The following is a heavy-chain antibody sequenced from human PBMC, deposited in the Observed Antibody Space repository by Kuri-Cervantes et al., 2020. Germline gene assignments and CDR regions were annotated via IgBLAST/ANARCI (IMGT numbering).Heavy chain of an antibody. CDR1: GFTFSSYS. D-gene: IGHD6-19*01. J-gene: IGHJ4*02. CDR2: ISSSSSTI. V-gene: IGHV3-48*02. Sequence: GESLKISCAASGFTFSSYSMNWVRQAPGKGLEWVSYISSSSSTIYYADSVKGRFTISRDNAKNSLYLQMNSLRDEDTAVYYCARDTHGYSSGWKTPYYFDYWGQGTLVTVSS. CDR3: ARDTHGYSSGWKTPYYFDY.